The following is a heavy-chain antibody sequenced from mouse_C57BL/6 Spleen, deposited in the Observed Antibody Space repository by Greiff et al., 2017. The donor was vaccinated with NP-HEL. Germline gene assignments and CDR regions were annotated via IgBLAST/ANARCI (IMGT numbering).Heavy chain of an antibody. J-gene: IGHJ4*01. D-gene: IGHD1-1*01. V-gene: IGHV1-42*01. CDR3: ARRRVTTVPPYAMDY. CDR2: INPSTGGT. CDR1: GYSFTGYY. Sequence: VQLQQSGPELVKPGASVKISCKASGYSFTGYYMNWVKQSPEKSLEWIGEINPSTGGTTYNQKFKAKATLTVDKSSSTAYMQLKSLTSEDSAVYYCARRRVTTVPPYAMDYWGQGTSVTVSS.